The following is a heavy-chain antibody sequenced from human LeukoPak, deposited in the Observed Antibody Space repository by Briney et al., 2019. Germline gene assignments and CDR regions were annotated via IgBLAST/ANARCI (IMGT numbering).Heavy chain of an antibody. V-gene: IGHV4-34*01. CDR1: GGSFSGYY. CDR3: ARGPPAKPGTGYYYGMDV. Sequence: TSETLSLTCAVYGGSFSGYYWSWIRQPPGKGLEWIGEINHSGSTNYNPSLKSRVTISVDMSKNQFSLKLSSLTAADTAVYYCARGPPAKPGTGYYYGMDVWGQGTTVTVSS. CDR2: INHSGST. D-gene: IGHD2-2*01. J-gene: IGHJ6*02.